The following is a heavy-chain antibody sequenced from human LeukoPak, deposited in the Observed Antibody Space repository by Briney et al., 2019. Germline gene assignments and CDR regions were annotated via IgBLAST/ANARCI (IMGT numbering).Heavy chain of an antibody. Sequence: PGGPLRLSCAASGFTFSSYSMNWVRQAPGKGLEWVSSISSSSSYIYYADSVKGRFTISRDNAKNSLYLQMNSLRAEDTAVYYCARSGDLVGATGRNNWFDPWGQGTLVTVSS. CDR3: ARSGDLVGATGRNNWFDP. D-gene: IGHD1-26*01. CDR1: GFTFSSYS. V-gene: IGHV3-21*01. CDR2: ISSSSSYI. J-gene: IGHJ5*02.